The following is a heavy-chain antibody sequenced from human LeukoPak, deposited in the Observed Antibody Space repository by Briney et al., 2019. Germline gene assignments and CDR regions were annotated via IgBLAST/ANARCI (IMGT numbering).Heavy chain of an antibody. V-gene: IGHV3-23*01. D-gene: IGHD7-27*01. CDR2: ISGSGGST. CDR3: AKGLGRYFDY. J-gene: IGHJ4*02. Sequence: GGSLRLSCAASGFTFSSYAMSWVRQAPGEGLELVSAISGSGGSTYYADSVKGRFTISSDNSKNTLYLQMNSLRAEDTAVYYCAKGLGRYFDYWGQGTLVTVSS. CDR1: GFTFSSYA.